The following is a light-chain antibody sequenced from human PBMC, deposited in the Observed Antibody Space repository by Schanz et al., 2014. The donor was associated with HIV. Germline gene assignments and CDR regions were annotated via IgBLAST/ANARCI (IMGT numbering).Light chain of an antibody. CDR3: SSYAGSNNHVI. CDR2: DVN. J-gene: IGLJ2*01. CDR1: SSDVGSYNL. Sequence: QSVLTQPPSVSGSPGQSITISCTGTSSDVGSYNLVSWYQQHPNKAPKLIIYDVNNRPSGVSNRFSGSKSGNTASLTISGLQAEDEADYYCSSYAGSNNHVIFGGGTKLTVL. V-gene: IGLV2-14*02.